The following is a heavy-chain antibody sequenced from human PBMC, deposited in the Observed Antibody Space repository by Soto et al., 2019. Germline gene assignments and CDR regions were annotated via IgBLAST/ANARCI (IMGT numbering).Heavy chain of an antibody. CDR1: GDSVNSGRYY. D-gene: IGHD1-1*01. J-gene: IGHJ4*02. CDR3: ARGSLRVTGTYDS. V-gene: IGHV4-31*03. Sequence: QVQLQQSGPGLVKPSQTLSLTCTVSGDSVNSGRYYWHWIRQLPGKGLGWIGYIFYSGTTYYNPSLMMRVTISLDTSKNDLSLKLTSVTVADTAVYFCARGSLRVTGTYDSWGQGTLVTVSS. CDR2: IFYSGTT.